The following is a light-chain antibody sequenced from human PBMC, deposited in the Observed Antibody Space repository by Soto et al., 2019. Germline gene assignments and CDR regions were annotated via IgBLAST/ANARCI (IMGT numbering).Light chain of an antibody. V-gene: IGKV3-11*01. Sequence: EIVLTQSPATLSLSPGERATLSCRASQSVSSCLAWYQQKPGQAPRLLIYDASNRATGIPARFSGSGSGTDFTLTISSLEPEDLAVYYCQQSSNWPLTFGGGTKVDIK. CDR2: DAS. J-gene: IGKJ4*01. CDR1: QSVSSC. CDR3: QQSSNWPLT.